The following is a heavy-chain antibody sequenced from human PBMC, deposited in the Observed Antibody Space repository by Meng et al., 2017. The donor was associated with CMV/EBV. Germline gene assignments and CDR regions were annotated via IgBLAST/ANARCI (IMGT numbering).Heavy chain of an antibody. J-gene: IGHJ6*02. V-gene: IGHV1-18*01. CDR1: GYTFTSYG. CDR2: ISAYNGNT. Sequence: ASVKVSCKASGYTFTSYGISWVRQAPGQGLEWMGWISAYNGNTNYAQKLQGRVTMTTDTSTSTAYMELRSLRSDDTAVYYCARGGERGYVGFWSGYYYYYYGMDVWGQGTTVTVSS. D-gene: IGHD3-3*01. CDR3: ARGGERGYVGFWSGYYYYYYGMDV.